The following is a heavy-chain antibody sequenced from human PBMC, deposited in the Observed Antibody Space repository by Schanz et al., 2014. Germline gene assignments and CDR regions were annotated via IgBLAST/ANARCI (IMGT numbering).Heavy chain of an antibody. CDR1: GFTFSDYY. CDR2: ISSSGRYT. D-gene: IGHD3-16*01. CDR3: AKDLYNYGIFDS. V-gene: IGHV3-11*06. Sequence: QVQLVDSGGDLVKPGGSLRLSCAASGFTFSDYYMSWIRQAPGKGPEWVSYISSSGRYTKYADSVKGRFTISRDNAKNSLYLQMNSLRAEDTAVYFCAKDLYNYGIFDSWGQGTLVTVSS. J-gene: IGHJ5*01.